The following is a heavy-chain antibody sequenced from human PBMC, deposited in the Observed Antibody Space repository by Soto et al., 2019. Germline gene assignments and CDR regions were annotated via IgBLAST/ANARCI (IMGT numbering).Heavy chain of an antibody. CDR3: ARDLRVGSSGWSRFDY. D-gene: IGHD6-19*01. V-gene: IGHV1-46*01. Sequence: ASVKVSCKASGYTFTSYYMHWVRQAPGQGLEWMGIINPSGGSTSYAQKFQGRVTMTRDTSTSTVYMELSSLRSEDTAVYYCARDLRVGSSGWSRFDYWGQGTLVTVSS. CDR2: INPSGGST. J-gene: IGHJ4*02. CDR1: GYTFTSYY.